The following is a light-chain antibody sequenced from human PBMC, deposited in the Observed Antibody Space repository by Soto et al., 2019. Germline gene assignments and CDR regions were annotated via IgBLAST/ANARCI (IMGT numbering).Light chain of an antibody. J-gene: IGKJ4*01. CDR3: HQYTSSPT. CDR1: QSVTSNY. Sequence: EIVLSQSPGSHSLSPSKRATLSCRASQSVTSNYLAWYQQKPGQAPRLLVYGASSRATGIPDRFSGSGSGTDFTLTISRLEPEDFAAYYCHQYTSSPTFGGGTKV. CDR2: GAS. V-gene: IGKV3-20*01.